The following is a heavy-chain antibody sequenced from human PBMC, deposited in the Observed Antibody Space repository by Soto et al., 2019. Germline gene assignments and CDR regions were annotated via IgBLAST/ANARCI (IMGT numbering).Heavy chain of an antibody. D-gene: IGHD2-15*01. V-gene: IGHV4-31*03. CDR3: ARGSVVAATLFDY. Sequence: QVQLQESGPGLVKPSQTLSLTCTVSGGSISSGGYYWSWIRQHPGKGLEWIGYIYYSGSTYYNPSLKSRVTIAVDTSKNQFSLKLSSVTAADTAGYYCARGSVVAATLFDYWGQGTLVTVSS. J-gene: IGHJ4*02. CDR1: GGSISSGGYY. CDR2: IYYSGST.